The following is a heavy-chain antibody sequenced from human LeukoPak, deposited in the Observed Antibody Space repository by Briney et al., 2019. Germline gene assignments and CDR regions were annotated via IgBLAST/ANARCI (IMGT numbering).Heavy chain of an antibody. CDR3: TIVNTYYDVDGWFDP. CDR2: ISYDSYNK. J-gene: IGHJ5*02. V-gene: IGHV3-30-3*01. D-gene: IGHD3-16*01. CDR1: GFTFGSYS. Sequence: GGSLRLSCAASGFTFGSYSMHWVRQAPGRGLEWVAVISYDSYNKWFAESVKGRFTISRDNSKNTLYLHMNSLRVEDTAVYYCTIVNTYYDVDGWFDPWGQGTLVTVSS.